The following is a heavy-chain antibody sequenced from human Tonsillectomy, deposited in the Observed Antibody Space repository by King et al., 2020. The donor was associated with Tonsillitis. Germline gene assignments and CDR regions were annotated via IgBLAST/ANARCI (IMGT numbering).Heavy chain of an antibody. D-gene: IGHD6-6*01. Sequence: VQLQESGPGLVKPSQTLSLTCTVSGGSISSGSYYWSWIRQPAGKGLEWIGRIYTSGSTNYNPSLKSRVTVSVDTSKNQFSLKLSSMTAADTAVYYWAREGYSSSPYYYHYYMDVWGKGTTVTVSS. CDR3: AREGYSSSPYYYHYYMDV. CDR2: IYTSGST. CDR1: GGSISSGSYY. J-gene: IGHJ6*03. V-gene: IGHV4-61*02.